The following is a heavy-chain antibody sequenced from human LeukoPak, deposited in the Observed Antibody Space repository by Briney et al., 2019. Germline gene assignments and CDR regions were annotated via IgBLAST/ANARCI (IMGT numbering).Heavy chain of an antibody. D-gene: IGHD3-22*01. Sequence: GESLKISCKGSGYSFTSYWIGWVRQMPGKGLEWMGIIYPGDSDTRYSPSFQGQVTISADKSISTAYLQWSSLKASDTAMYYCARTAHYYYDSSGYNLDAFDIWGQGTMVTVSS. V-gene: IGHV5-51*01. CDR1: GYSFTSYW. CDR2: IYPGDSDT. J-gene: IGHJ3*02. CDR3: ARTAHYYYDSSGYNLDAFDI.